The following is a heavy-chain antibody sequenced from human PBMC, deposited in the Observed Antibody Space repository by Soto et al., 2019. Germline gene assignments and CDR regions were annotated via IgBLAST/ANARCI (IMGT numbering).Heavy chain of an antibody. D-gene: IGHD5-18*01. Sequence: PSENLSLTCTVSGGSISSHYWSWIRQPPGKGLVWIGYIYYSGSTNYNPSLKSRVTISVDTSKNQFSLKLSSVTAADTAVYYCAAYSYGEAIDYWGQGTLVTVSS. V-gene: IGHV4-59*11. J-gene: IGHJ4*02. CDR3: AAYSYGEAIDY. CDR2: IYYSGST. CDR1: GGSISSHY.